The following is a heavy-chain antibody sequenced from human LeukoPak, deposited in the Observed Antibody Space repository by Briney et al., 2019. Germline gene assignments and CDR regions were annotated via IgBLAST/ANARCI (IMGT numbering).Heavy chain of an antibody. CDR3: ARDDNWSLDY. D-gene: IGHD1-1*01. J-gene: IGHJ4*02. V-gene: IGHV4-59*01. CDR1: GGSITNYY. Sequence: SETLSLTCTVSGGSITNYYWSWMRQPPGKGLEWIGNIYYSGSTNYNPSLKSRVTISVDTSKFQFSLKLTSVTAADTAVYYCARDDNWSLDYWGQGSLVTVSS. CDR2: IYYSGST.